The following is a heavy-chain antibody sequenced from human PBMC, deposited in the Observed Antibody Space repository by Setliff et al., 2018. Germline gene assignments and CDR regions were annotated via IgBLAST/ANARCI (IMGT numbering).Heavy chain of an antibody. J-gene: IGHJ4*02. V-gene: IGHV3-7*01. CDR2: IKQDGSEK. CDR3: VRDVAGGSHATYFDY. D-gene: IGHD1-26*01. CDR1: GFPFSTYW. Sequence: PGGSLRLSCAASGFPFSTYWLNWVRQAPGKGLEWVANIKQDGSEKYYADSVKGRFIISRDNAKNSLSLQMNSLRVEDTAVYYCVRDVAGGSHATYFDYWGQGTLVTVSS.